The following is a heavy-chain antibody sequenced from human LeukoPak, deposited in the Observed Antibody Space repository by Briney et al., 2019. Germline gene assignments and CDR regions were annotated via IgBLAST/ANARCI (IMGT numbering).Heavy chain of an antibody. CDR2: IYPGGSDT. Sequence: GESLKISCKGSGYSFTSYWIGWVRQMPGKGLEWMGIIYPGGSDTRYSPSFQGQVTISADKSISTAYLQWSSLKASDTAMYYCARRWATTRDAFDIWGQGTMVTVSS. CDR3: ARRWATTRDAFDI. V-gene: IGHV5-51*01. CDR1: GYSFTSYW. J-gene: IGHJ3*02. D-gene: IGHD1-1*01.